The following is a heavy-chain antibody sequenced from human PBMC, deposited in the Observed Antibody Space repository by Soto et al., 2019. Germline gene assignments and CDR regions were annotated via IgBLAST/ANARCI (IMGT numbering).Heavy chain of an antibody. Sequence: EVQLVESGGGLVQPGGSLRLSCAASGFTFSSYSMNWVRQAPGKGLEWVSYISSSSSTIYYADSVKGRFPISRDNAKNALCLEMNSLRDEETAVYYCARRKGEGECFDYWGQGTLVTVSS. CDR2: ISSSSSTI. CDR1: GFTFSSYS. D-gene: IGHD3-16*01. J-gene: IGHJ4*02. V-gene: IGHV3-48*02. CDR3: ARRKGEGECFDY.